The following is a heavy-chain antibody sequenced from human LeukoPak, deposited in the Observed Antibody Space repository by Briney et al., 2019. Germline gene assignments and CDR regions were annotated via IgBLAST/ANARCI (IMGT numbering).Heavy chain of an antibody. V-gene: IGHV1-2*06. Sequence: ASVKVSCKASEYTFTGYYMHWVRQAPGHGLEWMGRIDPDTGGTVYAQKFQGRVSMTRDTSVNTAYMDLSRLTSDDTAVYYCARDSRVSLDVWGKGTTVTVSS. D-gene: IGHD6-6*01. CDR2: IDPDTGGT. CDR3: ARDSRVSLDV. CDR1: EYTFTGYY. J-gene: IGHJ6*04.